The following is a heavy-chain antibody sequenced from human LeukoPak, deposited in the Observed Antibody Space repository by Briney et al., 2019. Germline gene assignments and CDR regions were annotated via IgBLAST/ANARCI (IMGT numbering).Heavy chain of an antibody. J-gene: IGHJ4*02. Sequence: GGSLRLSCAASGFTFSASWMSWVRQAPGKGLEWVANIQQDGSAKYYVDSVRGRFTISRDNAKNSLYLQMNSLRAEDTAVYYCARFSLYDNSGYYSWLFDFWGQGTLVTVSS. CDR3: ARFSLYDNSGYYSWLFDF. D-gene: IGHD3-22*01. V-gene: IGHV3-7*01. CDR1: GFTFSASW. CDR2: IQQDGSAK.